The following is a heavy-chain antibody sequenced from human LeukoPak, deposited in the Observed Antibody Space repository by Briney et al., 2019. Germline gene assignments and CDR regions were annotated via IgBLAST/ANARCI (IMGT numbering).Heavy chain of an antibody. CDR3: ARDENCSSTGCSAYFFDS. CDR2: ISYDGSNK. V-gene: IGHV3-30-3*01. Sequence: GGSLRLSCAASGFTFSSYAMHWVRQAPGKGLHWVAVISYDGSNKYYADSVKGRFTISRDNSKNTLYLQLNSLRPEDTALYYCARDENCSSTGCSAYFFDSWGQGTLVTVSS. J-gene: IGHJ4*02. D-gene: IGHD2-2*01. CDR1: GFTFSSYA.